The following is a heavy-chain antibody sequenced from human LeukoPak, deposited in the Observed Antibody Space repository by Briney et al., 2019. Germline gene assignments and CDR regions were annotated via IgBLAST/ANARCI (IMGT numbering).Heavy chain of an antibody. D-gene: IGHD2-15*01. Sequence: PGGSLRLSCAASGFTFSSYAMSWVRQAPGKGLEWVSAISGSADSTYYADSVKGRFTISRDNSKNTLYLQMNSLRAEDTAVYYCAKTLKGVAARHWYFDLWGRGTLVTVSS. CDR3: AKTLKGVAARHWYFDL. CDR2: ISGSADST. V-gene: IGHV3-23*01. CDR1: GFTFSSYA. J-gene: IGHJ2*01.